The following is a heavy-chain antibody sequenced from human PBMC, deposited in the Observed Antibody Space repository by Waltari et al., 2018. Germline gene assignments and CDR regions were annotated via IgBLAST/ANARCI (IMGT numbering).Heavy chain of an antibody. CDR3: AVTLSAAPFYGLDV. CDR1: GDALNNYA. D-gene: IGHD6-13*01. V-gene: IGHV1-69*08. Sequence: QVQLVQSGAEVKKPGSSVMVSCKVSGDALNNYAIHWVRQAPGQGLEWVGRIIPIFATVNFAQKFQDRVTITAATSTSTAYMEVSSLRSDDTAMYYCAVTLSAAPFYGLDVWGQGTTVTVFS. J-gene: IGHJ6*02. CDR2: IIPIFATV.